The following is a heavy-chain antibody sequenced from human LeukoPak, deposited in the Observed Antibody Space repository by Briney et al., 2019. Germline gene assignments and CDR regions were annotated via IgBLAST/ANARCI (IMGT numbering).Heavy chain of an antibody. J-gene: IGHJ5*02. CDR3: ARASTVTPFDP. CDR2: ISSSSSYI. CDR1: GFTFSSYS. Sequence: GGYLRLSCAASGFTFSSYSMNWVRQAPGKGLEWVSSISSSSSYIYYADSVKGRFTISRDNAKNSLYLQMNSLRAEDTAVYYCARASTVTPFDPWGQGTLVTVSS. V-gene: IGHV3-21*01. D-gene: IGHD4-17*01.